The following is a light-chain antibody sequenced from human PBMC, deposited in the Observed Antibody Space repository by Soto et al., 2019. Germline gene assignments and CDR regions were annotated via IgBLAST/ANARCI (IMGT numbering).Light chain of an antibody. V-gene: IGLV2-14*01. Sequence: QSVLTQPASVSGSPGQSITISCTGTSSDFGGYNYVSWYQQHPGKAPKLMIYDVSNRPSGVSNRFSGSKSGNTASLTISGLQAEDEADYCCSSYTSSSTLYVFGTGTKVTVL. CDR1: SSDFGGYNY. J-gene: IGLJ1*01. CDR3: SSYTSSSTLYV. CDR2: DVS.